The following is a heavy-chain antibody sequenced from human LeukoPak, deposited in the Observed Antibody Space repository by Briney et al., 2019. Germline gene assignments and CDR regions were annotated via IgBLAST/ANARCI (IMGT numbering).Heavy chain of an antibody. J-gene: IGHJ4*02. CDR1: GFTFSTYV. CDR3: VRGTGY. CDR2: ISSNGDNT. V-gene: IGHV3-64D*06. Sequence: GGSLRLSCSVSGFTFSTYVMHWVRQAPGKGLEYVSDISSNGDNTYYADSVKGRLTISRDNSKNTLYLQMSSLRDDDTDVYYCVRGTGYWGQGTLVTVSS.